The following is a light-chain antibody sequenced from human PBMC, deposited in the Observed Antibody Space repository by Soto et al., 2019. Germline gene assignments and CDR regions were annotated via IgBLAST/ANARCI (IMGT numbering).Light chain of an antibody. V-gene: IGKV1-5*01. CDR1: RSLNTW. CDR2: DVS. J-gene: IGKJ1*01. CDR3: QQFNTSPWT. Sequence: DIQMTQSPSTLSASVGDRVIITCRASRSLNTWLAWHQQKPGKAPKLLIYDVSTLESGVPVRFSGSGSETEFTLTISSLQPDDFATYYCQQFNTSPWTFGQGTKVDI.